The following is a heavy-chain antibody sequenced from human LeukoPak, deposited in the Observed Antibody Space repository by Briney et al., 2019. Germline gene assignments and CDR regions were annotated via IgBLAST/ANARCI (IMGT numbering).Heavy chain of an antibody. D-gene: IGHD4-17*01. CDR3: ARVAATTSYGMDG. Sequence: SETLSLTCTVSGGSISSYYWSWIRQPAGKGLEWIGRIYTSGSTNYNPSLKGRVTMSVDTSKNQFSLKLSSVTAADTGVYYCARVAATTSYGMDGWGQGTTVTVSS. CDR2: IYTSGST. V-gene: IGHV4-4*07. CDR1: GGSISSYY. J-gene: IGHJ6*02.